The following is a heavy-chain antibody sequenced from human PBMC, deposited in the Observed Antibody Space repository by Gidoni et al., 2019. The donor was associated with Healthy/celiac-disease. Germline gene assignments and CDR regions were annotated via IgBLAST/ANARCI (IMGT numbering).Heavy chain of an antibody. Sequence: VQLVQSGAEVKKPGSSVKVSCTASGGTFSSYTISWVRQAPGQGLEWMGRIIPILGIANYAQKFQGRVTITADKSTSTAYMELSSLRSEDTAVYYCARAPTTTVTTSWFDPWGQGTLVTVSS. J-gene: IGHJ5*02. CDR1: GGTFSSYT. V-gene: IGHV1-69*02. CDR2: IIPILGIA. D-gene: IGHD4-17*01. CDR3: ARAPTTTVTTSWFDP.